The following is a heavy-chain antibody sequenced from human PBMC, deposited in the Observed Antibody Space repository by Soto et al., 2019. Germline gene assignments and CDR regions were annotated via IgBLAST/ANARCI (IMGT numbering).Heavy chain of an antibody. D-gene: IGHD1-1*01. CDR2: INAGNGNT. CDR3: AGAKRVGGTAGCYFYY. CDR1: GYTFTSYA. V-gene: IGHV1-3*01. J-gene: IGHJ4*03. Sequence: QVQLVQSGAEVKKPGASVKVSCKASGYTFTSYAMHWVRQAPGQRLEWMGWINAGNGNTKYSQKFQGRVTITRETTASTAYMGLSSLRSEGTAGYYWAGAKRVGGTAGCYFYYWGPGNPGHVPS.